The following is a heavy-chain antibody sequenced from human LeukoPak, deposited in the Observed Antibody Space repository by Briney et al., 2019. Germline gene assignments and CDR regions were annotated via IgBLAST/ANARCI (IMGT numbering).Heavy chain of an antibody. CDR1: DGSFSDYS. Sequence: SETLSLTCAVYDGSFSDYSWTWIRQPPGKGLEWIGEINQSGGTNHNPSLMSRVIMSVDTSKNQISLKVSSVTAADTAVYYCARRVYSGYDYYYYYGMDVWGQGTTVTVSS. V-gene: IGHV4-34*01. CDR3: ARRVYSGYDYYYYYGMDV. D-gene: IGHD5-12*01. CDR2: INQSGGT. J-gene: IGHJ6*02.